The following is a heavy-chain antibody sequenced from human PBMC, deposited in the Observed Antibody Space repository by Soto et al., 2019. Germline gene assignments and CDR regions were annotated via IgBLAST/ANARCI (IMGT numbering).Heavy chain of an antibody. Sequence: QVQLQESGPGLVKPSETLSLTCTVSGGSITAYYLNWLRQPPGKGLEWIGHIYTSGTTNYYPSFRSRVTMSLDTSQNQLSLRLTSVTAADTAVYYCASAAYNYGPFDYWGQGTLVTVSS. CDR3: ASAAYNYGPFDY. V-gene: IGHV4-4*07. CDR2: IYTSGTT. J-gene: IGHJ4*02. D-gene: IGHD5-18*01. CDR1: GGSITAYY.